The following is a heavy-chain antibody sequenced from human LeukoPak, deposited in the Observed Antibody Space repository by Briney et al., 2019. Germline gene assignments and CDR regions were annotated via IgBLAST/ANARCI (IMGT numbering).Heavy chain of an antibody. D-gene: IGHD2-2*01. CDR1: GFTFSSYW. CDR3: ARSPVEVDGFDI. Sequence: GGSLRLSCAASGFTFSSYWMYWVRQAPGKGLVWVSRINSDGSSTSYADSVKGRCSISRDNAKNTLYLQMNSLRAEDTAVYYCARSPVEVDGFDIWGQGTMVSVAS. CDR2: INSDGSST. J-gene: IGHJ3*02. V-gene: IGHV3-74*01.